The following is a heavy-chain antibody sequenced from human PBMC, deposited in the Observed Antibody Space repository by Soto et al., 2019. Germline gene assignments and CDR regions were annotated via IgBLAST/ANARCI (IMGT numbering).Heavy chain of an antibody. D-gene: IGHD3-3*01. CDR3: ARHAIFGVVTIPYYMDV. J-gene: IGHJ6*03. CDR2: IYYSGST. V-gene: IGHV4-39*01. CDR1: GGSISSSSYY. Sequence: SETLSLTCTVSGGSISSSSYYWGWIRQPPGKGLEWIGSIYYSGSTYYNPSLKSRVTISVDTSKNQFSLKLSSVTAVDTAVYYCARHAIFGVVTIPYYMDVWGKGTTVTVSS.